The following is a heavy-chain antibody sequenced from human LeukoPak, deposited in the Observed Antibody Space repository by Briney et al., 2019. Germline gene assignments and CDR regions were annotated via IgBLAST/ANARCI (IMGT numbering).Heavy chain of an antibody. Sequence: PGRSLRLSCAASGFTFSSYGMHWVRQAPGKGLEWVAVISYDGSNKYYADSVKGRFTISRDNAKNSLYLQMNSLRAEDTAVYYCARGEYYYGSQISFDYWGQGTLVTVSS. J-gene: IGHJ4*02. V-gene: IGHV3-30*03. CDR2: ISYDGSNK. D-gene: IGHD3-10*01. CDR3: ARGEYYYGSQISFDY. CDR1: GFTFSSYG.